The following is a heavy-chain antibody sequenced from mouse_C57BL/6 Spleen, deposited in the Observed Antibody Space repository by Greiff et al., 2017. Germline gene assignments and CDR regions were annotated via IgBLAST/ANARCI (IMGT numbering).Heavy chain of an antibody. CDR1: GYTFTSYW. J-gene: IGHJ2*01. D-gene: IGHD1-1*01. CDR3: ARWDYGSSYVEGSFDY. CDR2: IDPSDSET. Sequence: QVQLQQPGAELVRPGSSVKLSCKASGYTFTSYWMHWVKQRPIQGLEWIGNIDPSDSETHYNQKFKGKATLTVDTSSSTAYMQLSSLTSEDSAVYYCARWDYGSSYVEGSFDYWGQGTTLTVSS. V-gene: IGHV1-52*01.